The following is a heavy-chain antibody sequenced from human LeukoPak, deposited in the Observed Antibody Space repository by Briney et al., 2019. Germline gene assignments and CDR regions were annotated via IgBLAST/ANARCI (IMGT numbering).Heavy chain of an antibody. D-gene: IGHD3-16*02. J-gene: IGHJ4*02. CDR3: ARYRFPPKYYFDY. CDR2: IYYSGST. CDR1: GGSISSYY. V-gene: IGHV4-59*12. Sequence: SETLSLTRTDSGGSISSYYWSWIRQPPGKGLEWIGSIYYSGSTYYNPSLKSRVTISVDTSKNQFSLKLSSVTAADTAVYYCARYRFPPKYYFDYWGQGTLVTVSS.